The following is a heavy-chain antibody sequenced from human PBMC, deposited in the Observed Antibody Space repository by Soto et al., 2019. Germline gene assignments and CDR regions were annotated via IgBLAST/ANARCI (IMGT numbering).Heavy chain of an antibody. J-gene: IGHJ5*02. Sequence: ASVKVCCKASGYTFTSYYMHWVRQAPGQGLEWMGIINPSGGSTSYAQKFQGRVTMTRDTSTSTVYMELSSLRSEDTAAYYCARGDYDFWRGYYNWFDPWGQGTLVTVSS. CDR3: ARGDYDFWRGYYNWFDP. V-gene: IGHV1-46*01. D-gene: IGHD3-3*01. CDR2: INPSGGST. CDR1: GYTFTSYY.